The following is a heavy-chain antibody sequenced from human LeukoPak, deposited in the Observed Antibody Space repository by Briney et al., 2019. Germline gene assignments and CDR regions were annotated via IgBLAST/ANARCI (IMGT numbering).Heavy chain of an antibody. V-gene: IGHV3-7*01. CDR1: RFTFSIYW. CDR2: IKHDGSEK. Sequence: GGSLRLSCAASRFTFSIYWMSWVRQAPGKGLEWVANIKHDGSEKYYVDSVKGRFSISRDNAKNSLFLQMNSLRAEDTAVYYCAREGYCSSISCRSDAFDIWGQGTMVIVSS. CDR3: AREGYCSSISCRSDAFDI. J-gene: IGHJ3*02. D-gene: IGHD2-2*01.